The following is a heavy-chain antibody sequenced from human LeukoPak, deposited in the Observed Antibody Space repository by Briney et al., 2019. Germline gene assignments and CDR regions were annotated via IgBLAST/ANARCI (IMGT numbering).Heavy chain of an antibody. CDR3: ARGGSSGYVYYFDY. J-gene: IGHJ4*02. Sequence: SVKVSCKASGGTFSSYAISWVRQAPRQGLEWMGGIIPIFGTANYAQKFQGRVTITADESTSTAYMELSSLRSEDTAVYYCARGGSSGYVYYFDYWGQGTLVTVSS. CDR1: GGTFSSYA. CDR2: IIPIFGTA. D-gene: IGHD5-12*01. V-gene: IGHV1-69*01.